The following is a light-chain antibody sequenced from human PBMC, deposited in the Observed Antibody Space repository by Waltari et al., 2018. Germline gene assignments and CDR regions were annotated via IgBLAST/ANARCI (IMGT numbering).Light chain of an antibody. CDR1: RSNVGRFNY. CDR3: SSYAGSHTEV. CDR2: DVS. V-gene: IGLV2-11*01. J-gene: IGLJ1*01. Sequence: QSALTQPPSVSGSPGQSVTISCAGSRSNVGRFNYASWYQLHPGKAPQLIIYDVSERPSGVPDRFSGSKSGNTASLTISGLQAEDEADYYCSSYAGSHTEVFGTGTEITVL.